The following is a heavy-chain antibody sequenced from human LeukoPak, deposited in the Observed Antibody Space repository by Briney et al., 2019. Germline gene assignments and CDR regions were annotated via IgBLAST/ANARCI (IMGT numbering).Heavy chain of an antibody. CDR1: GLTFSTYS. V-gene: IGHV3-23*01. CDR3: AKDVAPDSGWDLDY. CDR2: IYNSGAKI. Sequence: GSLRLSCAVSGLTFSTYSMTWVRQGPGKGLEWVSSIYNSGAKIFYADSVKGRFTISRDNSKNMLYLQMNSLRVEDTAVYYCAKDVAPDSGWDLDYWGQGTLVTVSS. J-gene: IGHJ4*02. D-gene: IGHD6-19*01.